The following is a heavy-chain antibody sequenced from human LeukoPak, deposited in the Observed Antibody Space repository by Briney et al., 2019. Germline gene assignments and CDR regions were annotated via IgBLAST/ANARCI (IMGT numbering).Heavy chain of an antibody. J-gene: IGHJ1*01. D-gene: IGHD2-21*02. CDR1: GGSISSYY. CDR3: ARHSCGGDCSTEYFQH. Sequence: SETLSVTCTVSGGSISSYYWSWIRQPPGKGLEWIGYIYYSGSTNYNPSLKSRVTISVDTSKNQFSLKLSSVTAADTAVYYCARHSCGGDCSTEYFQHWGQGTLVTVSS. CDR2: IYYSGST. V-gene: IGHV4-59*08.